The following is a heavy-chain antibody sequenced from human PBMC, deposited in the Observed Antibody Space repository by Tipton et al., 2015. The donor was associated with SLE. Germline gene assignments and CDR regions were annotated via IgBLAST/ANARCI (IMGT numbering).Heavy chain of an antibody. CDR2: VYHRGST. V-gene: IGHV4-39*07. CDR1: GGSISSSSSYY. J-gene: IGHJ4*02. Sequence: TLSLTCAVYGGSISSSSSYYWAWIRQPPGKGVEWIGEVYHRGSTNYNPSLKSRATISVDTSKNQFSLKRSSVTAADTAVYYCARGGSWSLDYWGQGTLVTVSS. D-gene: IGHD6-13*01. CDR3: ARGGSWSLDY.